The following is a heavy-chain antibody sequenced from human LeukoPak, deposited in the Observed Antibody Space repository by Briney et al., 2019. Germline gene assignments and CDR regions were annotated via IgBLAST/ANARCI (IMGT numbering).Heavy chain of an antibody. CDR1: GFTFSSYS. CDR3: AGGITAADPFDY. V-gene: IGHV3-21*01. J-gene: IGHJ4*02. D-gene: IGHD6-13*01. Sequence: GGSLRLSCAASGFTFSSYSMNWVRQAPGKGLEWVSSISRSSSHMYYADYADSVKGRFTISRDNAKNSLYLQMNSLRAEDTAVYYCAGGITAADPFDYWGQGTLVTVSS. CDR2: ISRSSSHMYYA.